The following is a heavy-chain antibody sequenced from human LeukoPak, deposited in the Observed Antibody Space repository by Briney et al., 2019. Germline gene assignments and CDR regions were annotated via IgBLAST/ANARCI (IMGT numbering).Heavy chain of an antibody. V-gene: IGHV3-33*01. CDR2: IWHDGSDE. CDR1: GFDFNTYG. Sequence: GGSLRLSCAASGFDFNTYGMHWVRQTPGKGLEWVAVIWHDGSDEYYADSVKGRFTISRDNSKSLVYLQMDSLRDEDTAVYYCAGEVVRDVSGVDYTWLDPWGQGTLVFVSA. J-gene: IGHJ5*02. CDR3: AGEVVRDVSGVDYTWLDP. D-gene: IGHD2-8*01.